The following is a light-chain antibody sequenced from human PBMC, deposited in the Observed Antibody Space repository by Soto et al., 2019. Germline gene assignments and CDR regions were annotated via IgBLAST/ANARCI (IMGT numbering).Light chain of an antibody. Sequence: ENVLTQSPGTLSLSPGERATLSCRASQSVSNNYLAWYQQKPGQAPRLLINGASSRATGIPDRFSGSGSGTDFTLTISRLEPEDIAVYYCQQYGSSPGTFGQGTKVEIK. CDR2: GAS. J-gene: IGKJ1*01. CDR1: QSVSNNY. V-gene: IGKV3-20*01. CDR3: QQYGSSPGT.